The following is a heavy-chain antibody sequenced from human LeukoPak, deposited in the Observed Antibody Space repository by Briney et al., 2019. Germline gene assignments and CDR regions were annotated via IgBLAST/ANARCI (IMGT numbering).Heavy chain of an antibody. CDR2: IYYSGST. CDR1: GGSISSSSYY. Sequence: KTSETLSLTCTVSGGSISSSSYYWGWIRQPPGKGLEWIGSIYYSGSTYYNPSLKSRVTISVDTSKNQFSLKLSSVTAADTAVYYCAREDDTMVRGGAQFDDYWGQGTLVTVSS. V-gene: IGHV4-39*07. J-gene: IGHJ4*02. CDR3: AREDDTMVRGGAQFDDY. D-gene: IGHD3-10*01.